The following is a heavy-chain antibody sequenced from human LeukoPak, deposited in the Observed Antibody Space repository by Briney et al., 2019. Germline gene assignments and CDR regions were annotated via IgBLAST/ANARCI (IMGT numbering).Heavy chain of an antibody. CDR3: ARYSSGWYDY. J-gene: IGHJ4*02. CDR1: GYTFTGYY. CDR2: ISAYNGNT. V-gene: IGHV1-18*04. Sequence: ASVKVSCKASGYTFTGYYMHWVRQAPGQGLEWMGWISAYNGNTNYAQKLQGRVTMTTDTSTNTAYMELRSLRSDDTAVYYCARYSSGWYDYWGQGTLVTVSS. D-gene: IGHD6-13*01.